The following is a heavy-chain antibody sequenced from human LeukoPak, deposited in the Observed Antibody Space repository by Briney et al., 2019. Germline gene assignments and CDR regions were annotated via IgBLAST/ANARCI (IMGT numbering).Heavy chain of an antibody. CDR1: GASISSYY. CDR3: ATSPYFIAARPPEWFDP. V-gene: IGHV4-59*01. CDR2: IYYSGST. J-gene: IGHJ5*02. Sequence: SETLSLTCTVSGASISSYYWSWIRQPPGKGLEWIGYIYYSGSTNYNPSLKSRVTISVDTSKNQFSLKLSSVTTADTAVYYCATSPYFIAARPPEWFDPWGQGTLVTVSS. D-gene: IGHD6-6*01.